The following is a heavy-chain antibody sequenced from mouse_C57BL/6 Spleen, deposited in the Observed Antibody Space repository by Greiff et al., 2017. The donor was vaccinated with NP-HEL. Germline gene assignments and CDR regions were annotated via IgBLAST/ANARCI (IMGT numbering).Heavy chain of an antibody. D-gene: IGHD3-2*02. CDR3: ARQLRLRGDYAMDY. Sequence: EVQGVESVAELVRPGASVKLSCTASGFNIKNTYMHWVKQRPEQGLEWIGRIDPANGNTKYAPKFQGKATITADTSSNTAYLQLSSLTSEDTAIYYCARQLRLRGDYAMDYWGQGTSVTVSS. CDR1: GFNIKNTY. V-gene: IGHV14-3*01. J-gene: IGHJ4*01. CDR2: IDPANGNT.